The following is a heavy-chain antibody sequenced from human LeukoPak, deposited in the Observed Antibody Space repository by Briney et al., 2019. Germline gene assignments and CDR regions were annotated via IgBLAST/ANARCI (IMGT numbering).Heavy chain of an antibody. Sequence: SGRSLRLSCAASGFTFSSYAMHWVRQAPGKGLEWVAAISYDGSNKYYADSVKGRFTISRDNSKNTLYLQMNSLRAEDTAVYYCAREGPPTYYYDSSVSGAFDIWGQGTMVTVSS. J-gene: IGHJ3*02. CDR3: AREGPPTYYYDSSVSGAFDI. V-gene: IGHV3-30-3*01. D-gene: IGHD3-22*01. CDR1: GFTFSSYA. CDR2: ISYDGSNK.